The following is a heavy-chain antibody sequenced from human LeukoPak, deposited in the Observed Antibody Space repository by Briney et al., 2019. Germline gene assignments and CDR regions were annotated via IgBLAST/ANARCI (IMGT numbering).Heavy chain of an antibody. Sequence: GASVKVSCKASGYTFTSYGISWVRQAPGQGLEWMGWTSGYNGDTNYAQNLQGRVTMTADTSTSTAYMELRNLRYDDTAVYYCAKDIHPGLGSGASCCFDYWGQGTLVTVSS. D-gene: IGHD2-15*01. CDR1: GYTFTSYG. V-gene: IGHV1-18*01. CDR3: AKDIHPGLGSGASCCFDY. CDR2: TSGYNGDT. J-gene: IGHJ4*02.